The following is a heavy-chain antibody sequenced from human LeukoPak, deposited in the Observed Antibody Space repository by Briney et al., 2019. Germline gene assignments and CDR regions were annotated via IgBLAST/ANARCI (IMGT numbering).Heavy chain of an antibody. CDR2: ISYGGDNK. CDR3: SRDGPRDYDILTALDY. D-gene: IGHD3-9*01. Sequence: GTSLRLSCAASGFNFQIYAMHWVRQAPGKGLEWVAIISYGGDNKYYADSVKGRFTISRDNSKSMLYLQMNGLRPEDTAVYYCSRDGPRDYDILTALDYWGQGAVVSVSS. CDR1: GFNFQIYA. V-gene: IGHV3-30*04. J-gene: IGHJ4*02.